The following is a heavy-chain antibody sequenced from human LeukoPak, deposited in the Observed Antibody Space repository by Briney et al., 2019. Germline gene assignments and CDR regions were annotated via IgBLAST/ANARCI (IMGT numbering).Heavy chain of an antibody. V-gene: IGHV1-69*04. Sequence: SVKVSCKAPGGTFSSYAIIWVRQAPGQGLEWMGRIIPILGIANYAQKFQGRVTITADKSTSTAYMELSGLRSEDTAVYYCARGGRIVGATHHDAFDIWGQGTMVTVSS. CDR3: ARGGRIVGATHHDAFDI. D-gene: IGHD1-26*01. CDR2: IIPILGIA. J-gene: IGHJ3*02. CDR1: GGTFSSYA.